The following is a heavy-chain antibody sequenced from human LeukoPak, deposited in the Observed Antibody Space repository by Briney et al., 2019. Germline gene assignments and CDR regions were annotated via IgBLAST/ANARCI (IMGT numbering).Heavy chain of an antibody. CDR1: GCSISSYY. V-gene: IGHV4-59*08. Sequence: SETLSLTCTVSGCSISSYYWSWIRQPPGKGLEWIGYIYYSGCTNYNPSLKSRVTISVDTSKNQFSLKLSSVTAADTAVYYCARLKNERYYDFWSGPRDAFDIWGQGTVVTVSS. J-gene: IGHJ3*02. D-gene: IGHD3-3*01. CDR3: ARLKNERYYDFWSGPRDAFDI. CDR2: IYYSGCT.